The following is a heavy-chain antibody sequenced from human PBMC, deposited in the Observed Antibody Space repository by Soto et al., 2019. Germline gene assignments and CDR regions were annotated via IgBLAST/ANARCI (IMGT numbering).Heavy chain of an antibody. Sequence: QVQLVESGGGVVQPGRSLRLSCAASGFTFSSYGMHWVRQAPGKGLEWVAVIWYDGSNKYYADSVKGRFTISRDNSKNTLYLQMNSLRAEDTAVYYCARGQGPARPDYYYYMDVWGKGTTVTVSS. V-gene: IGHV3-33*01. CDR1: GFTFSSYG. CDR3: ARGQGPARPDYYYYMDV. J-gene: IGHJ6*03. CDR2: IWYDGSNK. D-gene: IGHD6-6*01.